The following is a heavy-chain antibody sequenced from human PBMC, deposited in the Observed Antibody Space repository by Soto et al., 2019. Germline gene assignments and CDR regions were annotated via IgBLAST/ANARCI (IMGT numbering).Heavy chain of an antibody. Sequence: PGGSLRLSCAASGFTVSSNYMSWVRQAPGKGLEWVSVIYSGGSTYYADSVKGRFTISRDNSKNTLYLQMNSLRAEDTAVYYCARWLKRQYYYYYCMDVWGQGTTVTVSS. V-gene: IGHV3-66*01. CDR1: GFTVSSNY. D-gene: IGHD5-12*01. CDR3: ARWLKRQYYYYYCMDV. CDR2: IYSGGST. J-gene: IGHJ6*02.